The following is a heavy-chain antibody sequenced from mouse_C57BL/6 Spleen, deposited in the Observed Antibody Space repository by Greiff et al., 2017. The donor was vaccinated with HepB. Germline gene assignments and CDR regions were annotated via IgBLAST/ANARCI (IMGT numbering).Heavy chain of an antibody. Sequence: VKLLESGAELARPGASVKMSCKASGYTFTSYTMHWVNQRPGQGLEWIGYINPSSGYTKYNQKFKDKATLTADKSSSTAYMQLSSLTSEDSAVYYCARWGNWNYFDYWGQGTTLTVSS. CDR1: GYTFTSYT. CDR3: ARWGNWNYFDY. J-gene: IGHJ2*01. D-gene: IGHD2-1*01. CDR2: INPSSGYT. V-gene: IGHV1-4*01.